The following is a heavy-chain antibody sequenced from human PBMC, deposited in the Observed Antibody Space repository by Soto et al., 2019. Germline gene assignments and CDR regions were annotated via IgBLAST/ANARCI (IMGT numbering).Heavy chain of an antibody. CDR3: ARGGIGMVRTFDH. CDR1: GFTVSSTY. J-gene: IGHJ4*02. Sequence: GGSLRLSCAASGFTVSSTYMSWLRQAPGKGLEWVSIIFSSGESFYADSVKGRFTISRDSSDNTVYLQMNSLKAEDTAVYYCARGGIGMVRTFDHWGQGXLVTVYS. D-gene: IGHD3-10*01. CDR2: IFSSGES. V-gene: IGHV3-53*01.